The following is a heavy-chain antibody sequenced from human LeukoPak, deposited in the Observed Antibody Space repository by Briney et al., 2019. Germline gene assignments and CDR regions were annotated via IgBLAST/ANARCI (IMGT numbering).Heavy chain of an antibody. CDR2: IYHSGST. V-gene: IGHV4-30-2*01. Sequence: SQTLSLTCTVSGGSISSDGYYWSWIQQPPGKGLEWIGYIYHSGSTYYNPSLKSRVTISVDRSKNQFSLKLSSVTAADTAMYYCARDRGSWYEYYFDYWGQGTLVTGSS. J-gene: IGHJ4*02. D-gene: IGHD6-13*01. CDR3: ARDRGSWYEYYFDY. CDR1: GGSISSDGYY.